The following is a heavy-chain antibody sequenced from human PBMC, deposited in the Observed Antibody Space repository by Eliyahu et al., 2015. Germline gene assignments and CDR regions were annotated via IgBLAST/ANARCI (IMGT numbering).Heavy chain of an antibody. CDR2: VSXSWIT. CDR3: AQVRRGGDAVLRVMEGFDP. D-gene: IGHD3-3*01. CDR1: GGSFSNYX. J-gene: IGHJ5*02. Sequence: QVQLQQWGAGLLKPSETLSLXCAVYGGSFSNYXWTWXRXXPGKGLEWXGEVSXSWITNYNPSLKSRVTMSADTSKNQISLKLRSVTAADTAVYYCAQVRRGGDAVLRVMEGFDPWGQGTQVTVSS. V-gene: IGHV4-34*02.